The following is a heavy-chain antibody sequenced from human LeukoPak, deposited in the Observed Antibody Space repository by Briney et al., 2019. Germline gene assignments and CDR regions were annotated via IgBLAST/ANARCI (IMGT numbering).Heavy chain of an antibody. D-gene: IGHD6-19*01. CDR2: IYSGGST. Sequence: GGSLRLSCAASGFTVSSNYMSWVRQAPGKGLEGVSVIYSGGSTYYADSVKGRFTISRDNSKNTLYLQMNSLRAEDTAVYYCARILDSAWGELGYWGQGTLVTVSS. J-gene: IGHJ4*02. CDR1: GFTVSSNY. V-gene: IGHV3-53*05. CDR3: ARILDSAWGELGY.